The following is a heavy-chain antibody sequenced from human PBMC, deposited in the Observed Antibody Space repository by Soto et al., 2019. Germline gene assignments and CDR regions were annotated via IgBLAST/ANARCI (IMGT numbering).Heavy chain of an antibody. CDR3: ARPGYSNSWLEAYFDY. Sequence: GGSLRLSCAASGFTFSRFAMHWVRQAPGKGLEWVAVVSYDGSQKYYADSVKGRFTISRDSSNNTLYLQMNRLRVEDTAVYYCARPGYSNSWLEAYFDYWGQGTLVTVSS. J-gene: IGHJ4*02. V-gene: IGHV3-30*01. CDR2: VSYDGSQK. CDR1: GFTFSRFA. D-gene: IGHD6-13*01.